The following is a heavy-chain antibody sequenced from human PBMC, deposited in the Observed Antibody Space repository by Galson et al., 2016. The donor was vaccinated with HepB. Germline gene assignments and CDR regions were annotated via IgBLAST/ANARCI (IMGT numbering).Heavy chain of an antibody. V-gene: IGHV4-59*01. J-gene: IGHJ5*02. Sequence: SETLSLTCTVSGGYISTYYWSWIRQPPGKGLEWIGHIYYGGSTKYNPSFKSGVTISVDTSKNQFSLRLNSVTVADTAVYYCARTYPTGLFDPWGQGTLVTVSS. CDR2: IYYGGST. CDR1: GGYISTYY. D-gene: IGHD3-10*01. CDR3: ARTYPTGLFDP.